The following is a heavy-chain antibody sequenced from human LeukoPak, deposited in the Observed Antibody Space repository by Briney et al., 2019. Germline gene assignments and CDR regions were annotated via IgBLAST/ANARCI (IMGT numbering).Heavy chain of an antibody. CDR3: AKDMGITIPYYLFDH. CDR2: VSFAGSDE. D-gene: IGHD3-3*01. J-gene: IGHJ4*02. Sequence: GGSLRLSCEASGLAFNKYGMGWVRQAPGKGLEWVAIVSFAGSDEHYADSVRGRFSLSRDNSKKIVYLEMNRLRADDTALYYCAKDMGITIPYYLFDHWGQGTLVTVSS. V-gene: IGHV3-30*18. CDR1: GLAFNKYG.